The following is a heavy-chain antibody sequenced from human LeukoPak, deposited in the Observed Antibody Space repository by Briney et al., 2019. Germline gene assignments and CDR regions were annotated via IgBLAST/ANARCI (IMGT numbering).Heavy chain of an antibody. J-gene: IGHJ6*02. D-gene: IGHD2-2*01. CDR3: ARELGYCSGTTCSVHYYGMDV. V-gene: IGHV3-48*02. CDR1: GFTFTSYS. CDR2: ISISSSTI. Sequence: GGSLRLSCAASGFTFTSYSMNWVRQAPGKGLEWVSYISISSSTIYYGDSVKGRFTISRDNAKNSVYLQMSSLRDEDTAVYYCARELGYCSGTTCSVHYYGMDVWGQGTTVTVSS.